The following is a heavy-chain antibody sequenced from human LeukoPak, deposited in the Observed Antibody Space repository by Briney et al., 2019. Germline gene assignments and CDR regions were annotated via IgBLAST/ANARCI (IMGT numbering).Heavy chain of an antibody. CDR2: ISGSGGST. Sequence: GGSLRLSCAASGFTFSNYAMNWVRQAPGKGLQWVSGISGSGGSTYYADSVKGRFTISRDNSKNTLYLQMISLRAEDTAVYYCAKDRYSNYGNWFDPWGQGTLVTVFS. V-gene: IGHV3-23*01. D-gene: IGHD4-11*01. CDR1: GFTFSNYA. CDR3: AKDRYSNYGNWFDP. J-gene: IGHJ5*02.